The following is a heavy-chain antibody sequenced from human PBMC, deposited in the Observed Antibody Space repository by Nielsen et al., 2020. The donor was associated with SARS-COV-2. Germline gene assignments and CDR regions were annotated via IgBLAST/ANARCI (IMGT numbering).Heavy chain of an antibody. D-gene: IGHD6-19*01. CDR3: ATDLIAVAGTLDAFDI. V-gene: IGHV1-24*01. Sequence: ASVKVSCKVPRDTLAQFSMHWVRQAPGKGLEWMGTFDPEDGETIYAQKFQGRVTMTEDTSTDTAYMELSSLRSEDTAVYYCATDLIAVAGTLDAFDIWGQGTMVTVSS. J-gene: IGHJ3*02. CDR2: FDPEDGET. CDR1: RDTLAQFS.